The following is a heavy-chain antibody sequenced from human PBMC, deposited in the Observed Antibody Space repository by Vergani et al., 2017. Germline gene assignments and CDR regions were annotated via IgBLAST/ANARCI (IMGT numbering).Heavy chain of an antibody. CDR2: ISAYNGNT. J-gene: IGHJ3*02. D-gene: IGHD3-9*01. V-gene: IGHV1-18*01. CDR1: GYTFTSYG. Sequence: QVQLVQSGAEVKKPGASVKVSCKASGYTFTSYGISWVRQAPGQGLEWMGWISAYNGNTDYAQKLQGRVTITADKSTSTAYMELSSLRSENTAVYYGAGCGRYSIPGPPIPYAFDIWGQGTMVTVSS. CDR3: AGCGRYSIPGPPIPYAFDI.